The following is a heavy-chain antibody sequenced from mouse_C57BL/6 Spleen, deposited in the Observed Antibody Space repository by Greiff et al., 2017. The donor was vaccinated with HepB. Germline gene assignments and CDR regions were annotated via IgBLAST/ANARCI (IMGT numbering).Heavy chain of an antibody. V-gene: IGHV5-12*01. CDR3: ARSWIGYYAMDY. CDR1: GFTFSDYY. D-gene: IGHD3-1*01. J-gene: IGHJ4*01. Sequence: EVQLVESGGGLVQPGGSLKLSCAASGFTFSDYYMYWVRQTPEKRLEWVAYISNGGGSTYYPDTVKGRFTISRDNAKNTLYLQMSRLKSEDTAMYYCARSWIGYYAMDYWGQGTSVTVSS. CDR2: ISNGGGST.